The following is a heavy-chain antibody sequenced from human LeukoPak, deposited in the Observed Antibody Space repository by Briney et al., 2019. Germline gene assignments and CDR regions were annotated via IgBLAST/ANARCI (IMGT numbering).Heavy chain of an antibody. CDR1: GFTFSRYW. V-gene: IGHV3-74*01. D-gene: IGHD3-22*01. CDR2: INPDGSTT. CDR3: ARVLSGSWDWFDP. Sequence: GGSLRLSFAASGFTFSRYWIHWVRQAPGKGLEWVSRINPDGSTTTYADSVKGRFTISRDNAKNTVYLQMNSLRAEETAVYYCARVLSGSWDWFDPWGQGTLVTVSS. J-gene: IGHJ5*02.